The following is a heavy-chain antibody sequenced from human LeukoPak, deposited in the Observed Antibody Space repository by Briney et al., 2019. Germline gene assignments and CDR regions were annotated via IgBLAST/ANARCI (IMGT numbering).Heavy chain of an antibody. CDR3: ARNDDYGGNADY. D-gene: IGHD4-23*01. Sequence: GASVKVSCKASGYIFTSYYMHWVRQAPGQGLEWMAILNPSDGSTTYAQKLQGRLTMTRDTSTSTVYMELSSLRSEDTAVYYCARNDDYGGNADYWGQGTLVTVSS. V-gene: IGHV1-46*04. J-gene: IGHJ4*02. CDR2: LNPSDGST. CDR1: GYIFTSYY.